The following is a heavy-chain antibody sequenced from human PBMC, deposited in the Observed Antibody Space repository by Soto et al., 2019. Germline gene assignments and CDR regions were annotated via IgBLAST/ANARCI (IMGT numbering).Heavy chain of an antibody. V-gene: IGHV4-4*02. Sequence: QVQLQESGPGLVKPSGTLSLTCAVSNGSITSGNWWSWVRQPPGKGLEWVGDIYQTGSTNYNPSLRSRVIISVDMSKNNFSLSLSSVTAADTAVYFCARVWGALAPIAGWFGPWGRGILVTVSS. CDR2: IYQTGST. J-gene: IGHJ5*02. D-gene: IGHD3-16*01. CDR1: NGSITSGNW. CDR3: ARVWGALAPIAGWFGP.